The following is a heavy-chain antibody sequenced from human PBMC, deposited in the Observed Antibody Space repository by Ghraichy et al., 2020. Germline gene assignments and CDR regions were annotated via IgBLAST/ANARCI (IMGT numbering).Heavy chain of an antibody. V-gene: IGHV3-33*01. Sequence: GGSLRLSCAASGFTFSSYGMHWVRQAPGKGLEWVAVIWYDGSNKYYADSVKGRFTISRDNSKNTLYLQMNSLRDEDTAVYYCARDVVPAATPLYSFDYWGQGTLVTVSS. CDR3: ARDVVPAATPLYSFDY. CDR1: GFTFSSYG. J-gene: IGHJ4*02. CDR2: IWYDGSNK. D-gene: IGHD2-2*02.